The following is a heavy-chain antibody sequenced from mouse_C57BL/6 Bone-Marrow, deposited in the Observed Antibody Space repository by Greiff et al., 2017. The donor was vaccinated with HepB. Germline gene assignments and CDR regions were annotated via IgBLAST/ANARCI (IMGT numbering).Heavy chain of an antibody. CDR3: ARGGRAWFAY. Sequence: EVQLVESGGGLVKPGGSLKLSCAASGFTFSSYAMSWVRQTPEKRLEWVATISDGGSYTYYPDNVKGRFTISRDNATNNLYLQMSQLKSEDTAMYYCARGGRAWFAYWGQGTLVTVSA. V-gene: IGHV5-4*01. CDR1: GFTFSSYA. CDR2: ISDGGSYT. J-gene: IGHJ3*01.